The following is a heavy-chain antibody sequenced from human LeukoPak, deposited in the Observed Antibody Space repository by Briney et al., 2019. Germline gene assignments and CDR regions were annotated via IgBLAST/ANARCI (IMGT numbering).Heavy chain of an antibody. Sequence: GGSLRLSCAASGFTFSAYCINWFRQVPGKGLEWVSYISSSGSTIYYADSVKGRFTISRDNAKNSLYLQMNSLRAEDTAVYYCARPSLGYYGMDVWGQGTTVTVSS. CDR2: ISSSGSTI. CDR3: ARPSLGYYGMDV. J-gene: IGHJ6*02. D-gene: IGHD3-16*01. CDR1: GFTFSAYC. V-gene: IGHV3-11*01.